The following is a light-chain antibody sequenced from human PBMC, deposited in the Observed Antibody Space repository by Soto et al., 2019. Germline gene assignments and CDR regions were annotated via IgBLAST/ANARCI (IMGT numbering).Light chain of an antibody. CDR2: AAD. CDR1: QSITNY. V-gene: IGKV1-39*01. CDR3: QQSYTTGT. J-gene: IGKJ5*01. Sequence: DIQMTQSPSSLSAFVGDTVTITCRASQSITNYLTWFQQKPGKAPSLLIFAADNLQDGVPSRFSGSGYGTDFTLTISGLQPEDFATYYCQQSYTTGTFGQGTRLEI.